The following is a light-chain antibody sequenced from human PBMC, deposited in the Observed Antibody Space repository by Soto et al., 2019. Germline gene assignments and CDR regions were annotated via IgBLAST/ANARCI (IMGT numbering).Light chain of an antibody. CDR1: SSNIGACYD. V-gene: IGLV1-40*01. CDR2: GNS. Sequence: QSVLTQPPSVSGAPGQRVTISCTGSSSNIGACYDVHWYQQLPGTAPKLLIYGNSNRPSGVPDRFSGSKSGTSASLAITGLQAEDEADYYCHSYDGSVTGVFGGGTKLTVL. J-gene: IGLJ2*01. CDR3: HSYDGSVTGV.